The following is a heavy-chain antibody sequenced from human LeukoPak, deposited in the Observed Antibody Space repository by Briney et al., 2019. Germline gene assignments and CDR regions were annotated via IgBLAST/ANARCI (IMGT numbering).Heavy chain of an antibody. D-gene: IGHD3-3*01. Sequence: GGSLRLSCAASGFTFSNYSMNWVRQAPGKGLEWVSYISSSSRTIYYVDSVKGRFTISRDNAKNSLYLQMNSLRADDTAVYYCARVRETITIFGVATGDFDYWGQGTLVTVSS. J-gene: IGHJ4*02. V-gene: IGHV3-48*01. CDR3: ARVRETITIFGVATGDFDY. CDR1: GFTFSNYS. CDR2: ISSSSRTI.